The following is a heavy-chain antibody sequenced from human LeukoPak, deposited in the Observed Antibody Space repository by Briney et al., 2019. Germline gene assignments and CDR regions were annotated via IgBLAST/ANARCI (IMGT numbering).Heavy chain of an antibody. CDR3: ARSYSGWYYFDY. V-gene: IGHV4-31*03. Sequence: SETLSLTCTVSGGSISNGDYYWTWIRQHPGKGLEWIGYIYYSGSTYYNPSLKSRVTMSVDTSKNQFSLKLSSVTAADTAVYYCARSYSGWYYFDYWGQGTLVTVSS. D-gene: IGHD6-19*01. J-gene: IGHJ4*02. CDR2: IYYSGST. CDR1: GGSISNGDYY.